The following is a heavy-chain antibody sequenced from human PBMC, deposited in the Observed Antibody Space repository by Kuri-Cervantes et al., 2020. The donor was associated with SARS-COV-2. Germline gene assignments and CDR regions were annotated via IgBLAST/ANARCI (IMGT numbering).Heavy chain of an antibody. Sequence: GGSLRLSCEASGFTFSTYSMNWVRQAPGKGLQWVASISSSGSYIHYADSVRGRFTISRDNAKDSVYLQMNSLRAEDTAVYYCARICSSTSCLGNYFDYWGQGTLVTVSS. D-gene: IGHD2-2*01. V-gene: IGHV3-21*01. CDR2: ISSSGSYI. J-gene: IGHJ4*02. CDR1: GFTFSTYS. CDR3: ARICSSTSCLGNYFDY.